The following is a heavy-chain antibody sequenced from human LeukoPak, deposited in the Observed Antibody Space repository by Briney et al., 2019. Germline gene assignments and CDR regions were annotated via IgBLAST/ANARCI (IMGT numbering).Heavy chain of an antibody. J-gene: IGHJ4*02. CDR2: IYYSGIT. D-gene: IGHD2-21*02. Sequence: SETLSLTCTVSGGSISNYYWNFIRQPPGKGLEWIGYIYYSGITNYNPSLKSRVTISVDTSKNQFSLKLSSVTAADTAVYYCARGAAYCGGDCYTDWGQGTLVTVPS. V-gene: IGHV4-59*01. CDR1: GGSISNYY. CDR3: ARGAAYCGGDCYTD.